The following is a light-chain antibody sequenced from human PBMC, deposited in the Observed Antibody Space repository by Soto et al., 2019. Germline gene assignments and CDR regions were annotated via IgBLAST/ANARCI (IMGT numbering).Light chain of an antibody. CDR3: CSYGGDRI. Sequence: QSALTQPASVSGSPGQSIAISCTGTSSNVGGYNFVSWYQQHPGKAPKLLIYEVNKRPSGVSNXXSXSXXDXXASXTISGLQAEDEADYYCCSYGGDRIFGGGTKLTVL. CDR2: EVN. CDR1: SSNVGGYNF. V-gene: IGLV2-23*02. J-gene: IGLJ2*01.